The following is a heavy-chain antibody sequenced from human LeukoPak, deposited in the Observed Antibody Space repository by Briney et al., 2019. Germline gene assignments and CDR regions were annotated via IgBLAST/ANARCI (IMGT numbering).Heavy chain of an antibody. CDR2: INPSGGST. Sequence: ASVKVSCKASGYTFTSYYMHWVRQAPGQGLEWMGIINPSGGSTSYAQKFQGRVTMTRDTSTGTVYMELSSLRSEDTAVYYCARDHYGVQFYYWGQGTLVAVSS. CDR1: GYTFTSYY. V-gene: IGHV1-46*03. J-gene: IGHJ4*02. CDR3: ARDHYGVQFYY. D-gene: IGHD4-17*01.